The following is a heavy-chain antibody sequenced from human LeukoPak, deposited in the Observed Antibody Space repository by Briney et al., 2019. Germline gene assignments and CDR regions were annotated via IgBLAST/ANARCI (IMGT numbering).Heavy chain of an antibody. CDR2: INPNSGGT. CDR3: ARDSEDDYGDYGSDP. J-gene: IGHJ5*02. V-gene: IGHV1-2*06. Sequence: ASVKVSCKASGYTFTGYYMHWVRQAPGQGLEWMGRINPNSGGTNYAQKFQGRVTMTRDTSISTAYMELSGLRSDDTAVYYCARDSEDDYGDYGSDPWGQGTLVTVSS. CDR1: GYTFTGYY. D-gene: IGHD4-17*01.